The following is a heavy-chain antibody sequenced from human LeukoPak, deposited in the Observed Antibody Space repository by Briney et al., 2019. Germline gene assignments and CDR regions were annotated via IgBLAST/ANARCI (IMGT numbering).Heavy chain of an antibody. CDR1: GFTFSSYG. V-gene: IGHV3-33*01. Sequence: GGSPRLSCAASGFTFSSYGMHWVRQAPGKGLEWVAVIWYDGSNKYYADSVKGRFTISRDNSKNTLYLQMNSLRAEDTAVYYCARVKRCSSTSCYPGDYWGQGTLVTVSS. J-gene: IGHJ4*02. D-gene: IGHD2-2*01. CDR2: IWYDGSNK. CDR3: ARVKRCSSTSCYPGDY.